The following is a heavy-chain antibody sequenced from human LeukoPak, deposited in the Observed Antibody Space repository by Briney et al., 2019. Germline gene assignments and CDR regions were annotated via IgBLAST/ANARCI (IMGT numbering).Heavy chain of an antibody. V-gene: IGHV4-31*03. D-gene: IGHD4-17*01. Sequence: PSETLSLTCTVSGGSISSGGYYWSWIRQHPGKGLEWIGYIYYSGSTYYNPSLKSRVTISVDTSKNQFSLKLSSVTAADTAVYYCARESPTTGNDYWGQGTLVTVSS. J-gene: IGHJ4*02. CDR2: IYYSGST. CDR3: ARESPTTGNDY. CDR1: GGSISSGGYY.